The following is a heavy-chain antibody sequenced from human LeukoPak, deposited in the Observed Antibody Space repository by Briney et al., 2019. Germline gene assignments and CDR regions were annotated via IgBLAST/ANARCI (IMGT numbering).Heavy chain of an antibody. CDR2: ISYDGSNK. Sequence: GGSLRLSCAASGFTFSSYGMHWVRQAPGKGLEWVAVISYDGSNKYYADSVKGRFTISRDNSKNTLYLQMNSLRAEDTAVYYCGKERGGAVAGTDYWGQGTLVTVSS. D-gene: IGHD6-19*01. V-gene: IGHV3-30*18. J-gene: IGHJ4*02. CDR1: GFTFSSYG. CDR3: GKERGGAVAGTDY.